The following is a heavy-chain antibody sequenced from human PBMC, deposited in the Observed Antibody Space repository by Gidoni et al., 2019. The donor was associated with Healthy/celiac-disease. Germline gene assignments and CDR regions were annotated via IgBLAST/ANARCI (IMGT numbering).Heavy chain of an antibody. V-gene: IGHV3-21*01. CDR3: ARDWGTMVRGHNWFDP. CDR2: MSSSSSYI. D-gene: IGHD3-10*01. Sequence: EVQLVESGGGLVKPGGSLRLACAASGLTFSRYSMNWVRQAPGKGLEGVSSMSSSSSYIYYADSVKGRFTISRDNAKNSLYLQMNSLRAEDTAVYYCARDWGTMVRGHNWFDPWGQGTLVTVSS. CDR1: GLTFSRYS. J-gene: IGHJ5*02.